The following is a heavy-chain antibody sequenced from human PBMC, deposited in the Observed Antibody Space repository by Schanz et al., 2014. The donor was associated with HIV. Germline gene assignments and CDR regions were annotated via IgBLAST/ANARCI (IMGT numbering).Heavy chain of an antibody. CDR2: ISYDGTNK. D-gene: IGHD6-19*01. CDR1: GFTFDSYG. Sequence: QVQLVESGGGVVQPGRSLRLSCAASGFTFDSYGIHWVRQAPGKGLEWEALISYDGTNKKFAASVKGRFTISRDNSKNTLYLQMKSLRPEDTAVYYCAKSHKHDSSDYYRFYYFGMDVWGQGTTVTVSS. J-gene: IGHJ6*02. CDR3: AKSHKHDSSDYYRFYYFGMDV. V-gene: IGHV3-30*18.